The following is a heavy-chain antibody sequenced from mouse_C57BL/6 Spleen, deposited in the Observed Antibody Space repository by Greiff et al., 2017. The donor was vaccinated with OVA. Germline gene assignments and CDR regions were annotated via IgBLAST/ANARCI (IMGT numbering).Heavy chain of an antibody. V-gene: IGHV15-2*01. CDR1: DSEVFPIAY. D-gene: IGHD1-1*01. CDR2: ILPSIGRT. CDR3: ARVYYGSSYGYFDY. Sequence: VQLQQSGSELRSPGSSVKLSCKDFDSEVFPIAYMSWVRQKPGHGFEWIGGILPSIGRTIYGEKFEDKATLDADTLSNTAYLELNSLTSEDSAIYYCARVYYGSSYGYFDYWGQGTTLTVSS. J-gene: IGHJ2*01.